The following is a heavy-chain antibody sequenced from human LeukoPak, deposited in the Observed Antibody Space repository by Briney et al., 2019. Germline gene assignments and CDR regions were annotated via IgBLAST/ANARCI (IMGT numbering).Heavy chain of an antibody. J-gene: IGHJ4*02. V-gene: IGHV4-34*01. D-gene: IGHD3-10*01. Sequence: SETLSLTCAVSGGSFSGFYWSWIRQPPGKGLEWIGEINHSGSTNYNPSLKSRVTISVDTSKNQFSLKLSSVTAADTAVYYCARGRSYYGSGDTFDYWGQGTLVTVSS. CDR3: ARGRSYYGSGDTFDY. CDR2: INHSGST. CDR1: GGSFSGFY.